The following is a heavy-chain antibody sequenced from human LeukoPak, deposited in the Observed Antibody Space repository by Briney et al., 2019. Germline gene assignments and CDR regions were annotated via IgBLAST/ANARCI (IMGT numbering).Heavy chain of an antibody. J-gene: IGHJ4*02. CDR3: ARLHYYNSIGHSDY. CDR2: IFPGDSDA. CDR1: GYTFGNYW. V-gene: IGHV5-51*01. D-gene: IGHD3-22*01. Sequence: GASLKISCKGSGYTFGNYWIAWVRQMPGRGLEWMGIIFPGDSDATYSPSFQGQVTISTDKSIDTAYLQWTGLRASDTAMYYYARLHYYNSIGHSDYWGQGTQATVSS.